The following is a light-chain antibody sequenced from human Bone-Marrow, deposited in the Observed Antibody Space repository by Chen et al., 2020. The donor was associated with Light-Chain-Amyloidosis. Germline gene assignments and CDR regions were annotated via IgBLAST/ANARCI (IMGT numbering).Light chain of an antibody. Sequence: QSALAQPASVAGSPGKSITISCTGTSSDVGTYNLVSWYQQHPGRAPKLMIYEVTKRPSGVSARFSGSKSGNTASLTISGLQAEVEAEFYCCSYAGSRTRVFGGGTKLTVL. CDR3: CSYAGSRTRV. V-gene: IGLV2-23*02. J-gene: IGLJ3*02. CDR2: EVT. CDR1: SSDVGTYNL.